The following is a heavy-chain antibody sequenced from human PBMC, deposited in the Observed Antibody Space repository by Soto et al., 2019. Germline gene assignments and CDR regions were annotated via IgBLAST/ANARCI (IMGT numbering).Heavy chain of an antibody. CDR2: IVVGSGNT. CDR3: AAVELTATAQKLRDY. Sequence: ASVKVSCKASGFTFTSSAVQWVRQARGQRLEWIGWIVVGSGNTNYAQKFQERVTITRDMSTSTAYMELSSLRSEDTAVYYCAAVELTATAQKLRDYWGQGTLVTVSS. D-gene: IGHD5-18*01. V-gene: IGHV1-58*01. J-gene: IGHJ4*02. CDR1: GFTFTSSA.